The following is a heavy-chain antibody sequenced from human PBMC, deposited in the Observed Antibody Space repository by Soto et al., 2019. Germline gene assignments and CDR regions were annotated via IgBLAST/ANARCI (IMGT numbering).Heavy chain of an antibody. CDR2: VSYSGST. D-gene: IGHD2-21*02. V-gene: IGHV4-59*08. Sequence: SETLSLTCSLSGGAIGGYDWSWIRQPPGKAPEWIGYVSYSGSTDYHPSLKSRVSISRGTSKNPFSLKMIPVTAADPAVHYWSRHGTASAWFFFNPWGQGALVT. CDR1: GGAIGGYD. J-gene: IGHJ5*02. CDR3: SRHGTASAWFFFNP.